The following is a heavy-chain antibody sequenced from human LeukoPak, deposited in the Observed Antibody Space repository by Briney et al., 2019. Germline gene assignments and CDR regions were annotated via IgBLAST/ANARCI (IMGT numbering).Heavy chain of an antibody. V-gene: IGHV4-59*01. D-gene: IGHD3-22*01. Sequence: ASETLSLTCSVSGASLSSYYWDCLRQPPGKGLEWIGYVSDTGKTDSNPSLKSRVTISLDMSHKQFSLRLISVAAADSSLYYCAAGYYEPFATWGPGILVTVSS. CDR1: GASLSSYY. J-gene: IGHJ5*02. CDR2: VSDTGKT. CDR3: AAGYYEPFAT.